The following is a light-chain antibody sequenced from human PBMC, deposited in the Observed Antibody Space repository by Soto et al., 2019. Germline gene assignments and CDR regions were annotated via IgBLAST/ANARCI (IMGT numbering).Light chain of an antibody. CDR3: QQRSNWPPVT. J-gene: IGKJ4*01. V-gene: IGKV3-11*01. CDR2: DAS. CDR1: QSVSSY. Sequence: EIVLTQSPATLSLSPGERATLSCRASQSVSSYLAWYQQKPGQAPRLLIYDASNRATGIPARFSGSGSGTEFTHTISSLEPEDFAFYYCQQRSNWPPVTFGGGTKVEIK.